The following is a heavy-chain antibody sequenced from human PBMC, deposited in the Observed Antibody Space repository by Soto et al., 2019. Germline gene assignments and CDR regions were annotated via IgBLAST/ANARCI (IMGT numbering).Heavy chain of an antibody. D-gene: IGHD1-26*01. Sequence: PGESLKISCKASGYSFTTYWIGWVRQMPGKGLEWMGIIYPGDSDTKYSPSLQGQVTISADTSISTAYLQWTSLKASDTAMYYCARGGPLGARREDWFDPWGQGTLVTVSS. J-gene: IGHJ5*02. V-gene: IGHV5-51*01. CDR1: GYSFTTYW. CDR2: IYPGDSDT. CDR3: ARGGPLGARREDWFDP.